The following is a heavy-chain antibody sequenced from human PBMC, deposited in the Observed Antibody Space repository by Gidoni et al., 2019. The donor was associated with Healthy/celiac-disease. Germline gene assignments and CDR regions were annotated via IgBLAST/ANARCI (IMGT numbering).Heavy chain of an antibody. V-gene: IGHV3-15*01. CDR2: IKSKTDGGTT. D-gene: IGHD3-3*01. CDR3: TTEGSITIFGVVTPYYYGMDV. CDR1: GFTFSNAW. Sequence: EVQLVESGGGLVKPGGSLRLSCAASGFTFSNAWMSWVRQAPGKGLEWVGRIKSKTDGGTTDYAAPVKGRFTISRDDSKNTLYLQMNSLKTEDTAVYYCTTEGSITIFGVVTPYYYGMDVWGQGTTVTVSS. J-gene: IGHJ6*02.